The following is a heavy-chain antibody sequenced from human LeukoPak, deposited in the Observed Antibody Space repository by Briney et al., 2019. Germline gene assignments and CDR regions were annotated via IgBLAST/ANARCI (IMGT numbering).Heavy chain of an antibody. D-gene: IGHD3-3*01. Sequence: ASVKVSCKASGYTFTGYYMHWVRQAPGQGLEWMGWINPNSGGTNYAQKFQGRVTMTRDTSISTAYMELSRLRSDDTAVYYCARFKDYDFWSGYPGSSEYHFDYWGQGTLVTVSS. CDR2: INPNSGGT. V-gene: IGHV1-2*02. CDR3: ARFKDYDFWSGYPGSSEYHFDY. CDR1: GYTFTGYY. J-gene: IGHJ4*02.